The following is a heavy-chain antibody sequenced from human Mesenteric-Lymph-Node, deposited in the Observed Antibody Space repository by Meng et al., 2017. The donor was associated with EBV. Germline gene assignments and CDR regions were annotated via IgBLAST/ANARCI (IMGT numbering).Heavy chain of an antibody. J-gene: IGHJ4*02. D-gene: IGHD1-26*01. Sequence: LRQWGAGRWKPSETLSLTCAFYGGSFSNHYWSWIRQPPGKGLEWIGEINHSGSTSYNPSLKSRVTISVDTAKNQFSLKMSSVTAADTAVYYCARLIVGSLSTFDYWGQGALVTVSS. CDR3: ARLIVGSLSTFDY. CDR2: INHSGST. V-gene: IGHV4-34*01. CDR1: GGSFSNHY.